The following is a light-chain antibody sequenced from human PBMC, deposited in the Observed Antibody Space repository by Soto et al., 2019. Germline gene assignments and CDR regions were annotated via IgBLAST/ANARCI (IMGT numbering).Light chain of an antibody. CDR2: EVS. Sequence: QSVLNQPASVSGSPGQSITISCTGTSSDVGSYNLVSWYQQHPGKAPKLMIYEVSKRPSGVSDRFSGSKSGNTASLTISGLQAEDETDYYCCSYAGTSTFVVFGTGTKVTVL. J-gene: IGLJ1*01. CDR3: CSYAGTSTFVV. CDR1: SSDVGSYNL. V-gene: IGLV2-23*02.